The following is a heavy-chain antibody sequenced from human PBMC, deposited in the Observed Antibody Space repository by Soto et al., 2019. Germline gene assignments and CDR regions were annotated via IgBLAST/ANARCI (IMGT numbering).Heavy chain of an antibody. CDR3: TTGHPLVVATYAFDI. CDR1: GFTFSNAW. J-gene: IGHJ3*02. Sequence: GGSLRLSCAASGFTFSNAWMSWVRQAPGKGLEWVGRIKSKTDGGTTDYAAPVKVSFTISRDDSKNTLYLQMNSLKTEDAAVYYYTTGHPLVVATYAFDIWGQGTMVTVSS. V-gene: IGHV3-15*01. D-gene: IGHD1-26*01. CDR2: IKSKTDGGTT.